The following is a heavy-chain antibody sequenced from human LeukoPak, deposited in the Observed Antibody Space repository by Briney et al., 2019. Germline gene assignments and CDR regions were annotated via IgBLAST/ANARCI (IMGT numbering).Heavy chain of an antibody. Sequence: ASVKVSCKAFGYSLTNYYVHWVRQAPGQGLEWMREINPSGGSTSYAQKFQGRITVTRDTYTNTVYMDLSSPRSEDTATYYCARGAPTTRIGAGRFDYWGQGSLLTVAS. CDR1: GYSLTNYY. CDR2: INPSGGST. J-gene: IGHJ4*02. CDR3: ARGAPTTRIGAGRFDY. V-gene: IGHV1-46*01. D-gene: IGHD5-12*01.